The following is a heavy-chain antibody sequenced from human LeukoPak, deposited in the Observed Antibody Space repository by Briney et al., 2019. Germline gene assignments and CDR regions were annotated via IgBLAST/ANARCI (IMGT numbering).Heavy chain of an antibody. J-gene: IGHJ4*02. CDR2: ISYDGSNK. Sequence: GGSLRLSCAASGFTFSSYAMHWVRQAPGKGLEWAAVISYDGSNKYYADSVKGRFTISRDNSKNTLYLQMNSLRAEDTAVYYCARDRSSGWYYFDYWGQGTLVTVSS. CDR1: GFTFSSYA. D-gene: IGHD6-19*01. V-gene: IGHV3-30*04. CDR3: ARDRSSGWYYFDY.